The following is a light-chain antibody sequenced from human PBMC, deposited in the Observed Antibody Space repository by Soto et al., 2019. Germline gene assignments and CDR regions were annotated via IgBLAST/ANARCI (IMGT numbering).Light chain of an antibody. CDR2: DSS. CDR3: ATWDSGLSAVV. J-gene: IGLJ2*01. V-gene: IGLV1-51*01. Sequence: QSALTQPPSVSAAPGQRVTISCSGTTSNIGDSYVAWYQQVPTTAPRLLIYDSSKRPSGTPDRFSASKSGTSATLGISGLETGDEGGYFCATWDSGLSAVVFGGGTKLTVL. CDR1: TSNIGDSY.